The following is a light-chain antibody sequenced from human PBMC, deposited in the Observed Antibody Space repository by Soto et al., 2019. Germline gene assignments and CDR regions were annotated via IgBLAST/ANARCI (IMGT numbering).Light chain of an antibody. CDR3: QQRET. CDR2: DAS. J-gene: IGKJ1*01. Sequence: DIQMTQSPSTLSASVGDRVTITCRASQSISSWLAWYQQKPGEAPKLLIYDASSLESGVPSRFSGSGSGTEFTLTISSLQPDDFATYYCQQRETFGQGTKVDIK. V-gene: IGKV1-5*01. CDR1: QSISSW.